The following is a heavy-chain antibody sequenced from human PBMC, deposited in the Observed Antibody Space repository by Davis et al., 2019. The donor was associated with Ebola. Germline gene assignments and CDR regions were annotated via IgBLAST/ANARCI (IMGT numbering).Heavy chain of an antibody. Sequence: GESLKISCAASGFTFSSYGMHWVRQAPGKGLEWVAVISYDGSNKYYADSVKGRFTISRDNSKNTLYLQMNSLRAEDTAVYYCASAGGYWYFDLWGRGTLITVSS. V-gene: IGHV3-30*03. CDR1: GFTFSSYG. J-gene: IGHJ2*01. D-gene: IGHD3-10*01. CDR3: ASAGGYWYFDL. CDR2: ISYDGSNK.